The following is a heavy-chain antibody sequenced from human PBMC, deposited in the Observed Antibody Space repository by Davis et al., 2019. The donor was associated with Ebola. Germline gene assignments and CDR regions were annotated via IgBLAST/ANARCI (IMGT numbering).Heavy chain of an antibody. Sequence: GGSLRLSCKGSGYSFTSYWIAWVRQMPCKGLEWMGIIYPGDSATRYSPSFRGQVTISADKSFSTAYLQWSGLKASDTAMYYCARMGKSYYDSLWDYWGQGTLVTVSS. V-gene: IGHV5-51*01. CDR1: GYSFTSYW. CDR2: IYPGDSAT. D-gene: IGHD3-10*01. J-gene: IGHJ4*02. CDR3: ARMGKSYYDSLWDY.